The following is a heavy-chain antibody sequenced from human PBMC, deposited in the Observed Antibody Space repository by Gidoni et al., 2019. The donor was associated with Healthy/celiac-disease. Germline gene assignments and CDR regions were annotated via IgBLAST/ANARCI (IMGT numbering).Heavy chain of an antibody. V-gene: IGHV3-30*01. Sequence: QVQLVESGGGVVQPGRSLRLSCAASGFTFSSYAMHWVRQAPGKGLEWVAVISYDGSNKYYADSVKGRFTISRDNSKNALYLQMNSLRAEDTAVYYCARDLNGEPATAIDYWGQGTLVTVSS. CDR1: GFTFSSYA. CDR3: ARDLNGEPATAIDY. D-gene: IGHD2-2*02. J-gene: IGHJ4*02. CDR2: ISYDGSNK.